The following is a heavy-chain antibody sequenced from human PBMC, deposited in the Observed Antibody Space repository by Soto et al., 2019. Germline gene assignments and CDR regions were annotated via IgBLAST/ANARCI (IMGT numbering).Heavy chain of an antibody. Sequence: QVQLQESGPGLVKPSGTLSLTCAVSGGSISSSNWWSWVRQPPGKGLEWIGEIYHSGSTNYNPSLKSRVTISVDKSKNQFSLKLSSVTAADTAVYYCARDPGETNLAAAGHIFDYWGQGTLVTVSS. CDR3: ARDPGETNLAAAGHIFDY. CDR1: GGSISSSNW. J-gene: IGHJ4*02. D-gene: IGHD6-13*01. CDR2: IYHSGST. V-gene: IGHV4-4*02.